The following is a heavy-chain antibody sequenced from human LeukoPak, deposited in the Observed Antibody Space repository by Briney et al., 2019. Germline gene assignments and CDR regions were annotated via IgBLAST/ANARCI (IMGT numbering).Heavy chain of an antibody. CDR2: IRGSGGST. V-gene: IGHV3-23*01. CDR3: AKEVVYYDSSGYFDY. J-gene: IGHJ4*02. CDR1: GFTFSSYA. D-gene: IGHD3-22*01. Sequence: PGGSLRLSCAASGFTFSSYAMNWVRQAPGKGLEWVSTIRGSGGSTYYADSVKGRFTISRDNSKNTLYLQMNSLRAEDTAVYYCAKEVVYYDSSGYFDYWGQGTLVTVSS.